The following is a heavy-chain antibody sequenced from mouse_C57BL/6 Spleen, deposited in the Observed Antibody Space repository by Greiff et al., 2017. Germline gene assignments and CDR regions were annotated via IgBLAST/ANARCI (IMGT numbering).Heavy chain of an antibody. D-gene: IGHD3-1*01. V-gene: IGHV1-80*01. Sequence: VMLVESGAELVKPGASVKISCKASGYAFSSYWMNWVKQRPGKGLEWIGQIYPGDGDTNYNGKFKGKATLTADKSSSTAYMQLSSLTSEDSAVYFCARSWALYAMDYWGQGTSVTVSS. J-gene: IGHJ4*01. CDR1: GYAFSSYW. CDR2: IYPGDGDT. CDR3: ARSWALYAMDY.